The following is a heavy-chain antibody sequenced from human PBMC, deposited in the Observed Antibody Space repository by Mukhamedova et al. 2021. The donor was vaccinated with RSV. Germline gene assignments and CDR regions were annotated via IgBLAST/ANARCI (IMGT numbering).Heavy chain of an antibody. CDR2: T. V-gene: IGHV4-59*01. CDR3: ARNGRLQFLEGGGFNS. J-gene: IGHJ4*03. D-gene: IGHD3-3*01. Sequence: TDYNPSLNGRITISLDTSKNQFSLRLTSVTAADTALHFCARNGRLQFLEGGGFNSWGHGTMVTVSS.